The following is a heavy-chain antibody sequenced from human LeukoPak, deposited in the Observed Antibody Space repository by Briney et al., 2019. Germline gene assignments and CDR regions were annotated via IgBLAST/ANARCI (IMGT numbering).Heavy chain of an antibody. CDR3: ARGRASAFDY. CDR1: GDSLSSSGDA. CDR2: TYQRSKWSS. V-gene: IGHV6-1*01. J-gene: IGHJ4*02. Sequence: SQTLSLTFVISGDSLSSSGDAWNWIRQSPSGRLEWLGRTYQRSKWSSDYASSVRSRITVDPDTSKNQFSLQLYSVTPEDTAVYYCARGRASAFDYWDQGTLVTVSS. D-gene: IGHD6-13*01.